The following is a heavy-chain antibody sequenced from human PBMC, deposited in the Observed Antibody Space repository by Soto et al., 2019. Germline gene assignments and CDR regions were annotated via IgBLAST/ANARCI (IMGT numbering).Heavy chain of an antibody. V-gene: IGHV5-51*01. CDR3: ARRAVGQTWFDP. Sequence: GESLKISCKGSGYSFTSYWIGWVRRMPGKGLEWMGSIYPGDSDTRYSPSFQGQVTMSADKSINTAYLQWSSLKASDTAMYYCARRAVGQTWFDPWGQGTLVTVSS. J-gene: IGHJ5*02. CDR2: IYPGDSDT. D-gene: IGHD3-3*01. CDR1: GYSFTSYW.